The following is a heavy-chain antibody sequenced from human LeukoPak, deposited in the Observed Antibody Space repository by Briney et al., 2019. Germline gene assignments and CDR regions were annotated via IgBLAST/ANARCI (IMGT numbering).Heavy chain of an antibody. CDR2: IRSKTYGGTT. Sequence: GGSLRLSCTASGFTFGDYAMSWVRQAPGKGLEWVGFIRSKTYGGTTEYAASVKGRFSISRDDSKSIAYLQLNGLKTEDTAVYYCAKDGGFGEFFYYYYYYMDVWGKGTTVTISS. V-gene: IGHV3-49*04. CDR3: AKDGGFGEFFYYYYYYMDV. D-gene: IGHD3-10*01. J-gene: IGHJ6*03. CDR1: GFTFGDYA.